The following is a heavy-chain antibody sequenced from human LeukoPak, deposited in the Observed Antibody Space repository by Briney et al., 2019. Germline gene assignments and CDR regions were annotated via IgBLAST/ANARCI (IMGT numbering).Heavy chain of an antibody. CDR1: GYTFTGYY. CDR2: INPNSGGT. V-gene: IGHV1-2*02. D-gene: IGHD6-13*01. J-gene: IGHJ4*02. CDR3: ASGHLIAAAGKFDY. Sequence: ASVKVSCKASGYTFTGYYMHWVRQAPRQGLEWMGWINPNSGGTNYAQKFQGRVTMTRDTSISTAYMELSRLRSDDTAVYYCASGHLIAAAGKFDYWGQGTLVTVSS.